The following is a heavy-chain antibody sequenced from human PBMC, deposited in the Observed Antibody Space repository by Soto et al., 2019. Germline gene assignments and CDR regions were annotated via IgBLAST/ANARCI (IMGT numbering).Heavy chain of an antibody. Sequence: GASVKVSCKASGYTFTSYGISWVRQAPGQGLEWMGWISAYNGNTNYAQKLQGRVTMTTDTSTSTAYMELRSLRSDDTAVYYCARDWSSARYHNPHFDPWGQGTLVTVSS. CDR1: GYTFTSYG. D-gene: IGHD3-22*01. CDR2: ISAYNGNT. CDR3: ARDWSSARYHNPHFDP. V-gene: IGHV1-18*01. J-gene: IGHJ5*02.